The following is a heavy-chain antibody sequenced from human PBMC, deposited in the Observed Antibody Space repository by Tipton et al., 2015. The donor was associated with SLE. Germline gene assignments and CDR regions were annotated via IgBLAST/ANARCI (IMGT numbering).Heavy chain of an antibody. J-gene: IGHJ4*02. CDR3: ARRQAADLLVFDY. V-gene: IGHV4-39*07. CDR1: GGSISSSSYY. CDR2: IYYSGSA. Sequence: TLSLTCTVSGGSISSSSYYWGWIRQPPGKGLEWIGSIYYSGSAYYNPSLKSRVTISVDTSKNQFSLKLSSVTAADTAVYYCARRQAADLLVFDYWGQGTLVTVSS. D-gene: IGHD6-13*01.